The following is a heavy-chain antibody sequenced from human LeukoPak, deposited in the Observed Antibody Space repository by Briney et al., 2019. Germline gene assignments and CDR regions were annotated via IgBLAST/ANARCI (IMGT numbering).Heavy chain of an antibody. CDR2: IYYSGST. CDR1: GGSISGSSYY. V-gene: IGHV4-39*01. CDR3: ARFNTIFGVAVDAFDI. J-gene: IGHJ3*02. D-gene: IGHD3-3*01. Sequence: SETPSLTCTVSGGSISGSSYYWGWIRQPPGKGLEWIGSIYYSGSTYYNPSLKSRVTISVDTSKNQFSLKLSSVTAADTAVYYCARFNTIFGVAVDAFDIWGQGTMVTVSS.